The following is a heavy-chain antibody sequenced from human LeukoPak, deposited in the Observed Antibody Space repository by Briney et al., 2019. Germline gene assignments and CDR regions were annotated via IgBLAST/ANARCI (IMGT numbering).Heavy chain of an antibody. D-gene: IGHD1-14*01. CDR1: GYTFTSYD. CDR3: ARTLPGGVVDY. CDR2: MNPNSANT. J-gene: IGHJ4*02. Sequence: ASVKVSCKASGYTFTSYDINWVRQATGQGLEWMGWMNPNSANTGYAQKFQGRVTISRDTSKGTAYMELSSLRSGDPAVYYCARTLPGGVVDYWGQGTLVTVSS. V-gene: IGHV1-8*03.